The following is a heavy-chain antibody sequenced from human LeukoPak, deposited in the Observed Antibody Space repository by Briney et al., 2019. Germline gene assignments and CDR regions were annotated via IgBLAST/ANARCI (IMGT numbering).Heavy chain of an antibody. CDR1: GFTFSSNG. CDR3: ARAEKIAVAGMGYYFDY. V-gene: IGHV3-33*01. D-gene: IGHD6-19*01. J-gene: IGHJ4*02. CDR2: IWYDGSNK. Sequence: PGGSLRLSCVASGFTFSSNGMHWARQAPGKGLEWVAVIWYDGSNKYYADSVKGRFTISRDNSKNTLYLQMNSLRAEDTAVYYCARAEKIAVAGMGYYFDYWGQGTLVTVSS.